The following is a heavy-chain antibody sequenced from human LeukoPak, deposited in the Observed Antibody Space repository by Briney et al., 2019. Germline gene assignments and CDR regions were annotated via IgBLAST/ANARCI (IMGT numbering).Heavy chain of an antibody. CDR1: GYTLTELS. Sequence: ASVKVSCKVSGYTLTELSMHWVRQAPGKGLEWMGGFDPEDGETIYAQKFQGRVTMTEDTSTDTAYMELSTLRSEDTAVYYCATVHCSSTSCYVFDSWGQGTLVTVSS. CDR2: FDPEDGET. J-gene: IGHJ5*01. D-gene: IGHD2-2*01. CDR3: ATVHCSSTSCYVFDS. V-gene: IGHV1-24*01.